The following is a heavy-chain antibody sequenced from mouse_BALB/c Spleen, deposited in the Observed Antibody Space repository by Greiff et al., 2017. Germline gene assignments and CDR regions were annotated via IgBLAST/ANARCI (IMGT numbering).Heavy chain of an antibody. V-gene: IGHV5-12-2*01. CDR1: GFTFSSYT. CDR3: ARQGYYGYFDY. D-gene: IGHD1-1*01. J-gene: IGHJ2*01. Sequence: EVQLVESGGGLVQPGGSLKLSCAASGFTFSSYTMSWVRQTPEKRLEWVAYISNGGGSTYYPDTVKGRFTISRDNAKNTLYLQMSSLKSEDTAMYYCARQGYYGYFDYWGQGTTLTVSS. CDR2: ISNGGGST.